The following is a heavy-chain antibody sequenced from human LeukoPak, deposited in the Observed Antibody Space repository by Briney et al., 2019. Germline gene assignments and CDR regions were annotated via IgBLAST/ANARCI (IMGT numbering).Heavy chain of an antibody. Sequence: PSETLSLTCAVSGGSISSSNWWSWVRQPPGKGLGWIREIYHSGSTNYNPSLKSRVTISVDKSKNQFSLKLSSVTAADTAVYYCARLGYCSSTSCEPHFDYWGQGTLVTVSS. D-gene: IGHD2-2*01. CDR2: IYHSGST. CDR3: ARLGYCSSTSCEPHFDY. V-gene: IGHV4-4*02. CDR1: GGSISSSNW. J-gene: IGHJ4*02.